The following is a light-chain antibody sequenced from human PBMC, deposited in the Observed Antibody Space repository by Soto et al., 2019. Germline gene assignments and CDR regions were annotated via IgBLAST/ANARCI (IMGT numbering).Light chain of an antibody. J-gene: IGKJ4*01. CDR3: KKYDNLPLT. Sequence: DIQMTQSPSSLSASVGDRVTITCQASQDISNYLNWYQQKPGKAPKLLIYDASNLETGVPSRFSGSGSGTDFTFTISSLQPEDIATYYCKKYDNLPLTFAGGTRVDIK. CDR2: DAS. V-gene: IGKV1-33*01. CDR1: QDISNY.